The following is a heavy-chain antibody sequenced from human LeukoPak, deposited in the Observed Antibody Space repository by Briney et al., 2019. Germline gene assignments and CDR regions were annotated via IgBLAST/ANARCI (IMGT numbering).Heavy chain of an antibody. CDR2: ISAYNGNT. V-gene: IGHV1-18*01. CDR1: GYTFTSYG. CDR3: AXXXXXXYYDSSGYSDY. D-gene: IGHD3-22*01. Sequence: ASVKVSCKASGYTFTSYGISWVRQAPGQGLEWMGWISAYNGNTNYAQKLQGRVTMTTDTSTSTAYMELRSVRSDDTAVYYGAXXXXXXYYDSSGYSDYWGQGTLVTVSS. J-gene: IGHJ4*02.